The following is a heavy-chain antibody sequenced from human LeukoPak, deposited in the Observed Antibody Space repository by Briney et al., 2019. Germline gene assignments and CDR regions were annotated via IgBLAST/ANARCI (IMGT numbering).Heavy chain of an antibody. Sequence: KPSETLSLTCSVSGGSISSYYWTWIRQPPGKGLEWIGYIYYSGDTNYNPSHKSRVTISLDTSKNQFSLKLSSVTAADTAVYYCARSPTYWSESNGYPRGYDYWGQGTLVTVSS. CDR1: GGSISSYY. D-gene: IGHD3-22*01. V-gene: IGHV4-59*01. CDR3: ARSPTYWSESNGYPRGYDY. J-gene: IGHJ4*02. CDR2: IYYSGDT.